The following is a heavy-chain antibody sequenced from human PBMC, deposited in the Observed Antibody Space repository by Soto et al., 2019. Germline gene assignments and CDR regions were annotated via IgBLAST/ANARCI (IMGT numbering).Heavy chain of an antibody. Sequence: GGSLRLSCVVSGFSFSDSAMHWVRQASGKVLQWVGRIRSKPNNYATAYDESVKGRFTISRDDSKNTAYLQMNSLKTEDTAVYYCTRHAVDYWGQGTLVTVSS. CDR3: TRHAVDY. V-gene: IGHV3-73*01. D-gene: IGHD6-19*01. CDR1: GFSFSDSA. J-gene: IGHJ4*02. CDR2: IRSKPNNYAT.